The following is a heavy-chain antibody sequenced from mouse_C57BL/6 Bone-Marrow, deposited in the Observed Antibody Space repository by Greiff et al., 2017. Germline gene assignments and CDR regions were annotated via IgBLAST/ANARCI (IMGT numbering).Heavy chain of an antibody. V-gene: IGHV1-64*01. D-gene: IGHD2-4*01. Sequence: QVQLQQPGAELVKPGASVKLSCKASGYTFTNYWMHWVKQRPGQGLEWIGMMHPNGGSPDYNEKFKSEATLSVDKSSRTAYMELSRLTSEDSAVYYCAKSYDYYDYTMDYWGQGTSVTVSS. J-gene: IGHJ4*01. CDR1: GYTFTNYW. CDR3: AKSYDYYDYTMDY. CDR2: MHPNGGSP.